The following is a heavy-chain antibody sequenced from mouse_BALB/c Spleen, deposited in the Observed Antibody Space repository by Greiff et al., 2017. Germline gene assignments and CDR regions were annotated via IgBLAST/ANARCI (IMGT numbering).Heavy chain of an antibody. CDR3: ARRGSGYVGFAY. CDR1: GYTFTSYW. CDR2: INPSTGYT. V-gene: IGHV1-7*01. D-gene: IGHD3-1*01. J-gene: IGHJ3*01. Sequence: QVQLQQSGAELAKPGASVKMSCKASGYTFTSYWMHWVKQRPGQGLEWIGYINPSTGYTEYNQKFKDKATLTADKSSSTAYMQLSSLTSEDSAVYYWARRGSGYVGFAYWGQGTLVTVSA.